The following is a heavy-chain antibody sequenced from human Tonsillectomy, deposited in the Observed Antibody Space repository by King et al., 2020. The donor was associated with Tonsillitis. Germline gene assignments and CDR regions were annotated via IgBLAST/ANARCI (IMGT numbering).Heavy chain of an antibody. CDR1: GYTFTSHG. Sequence: VQLVESGTEVKKPGASVKVSCKASGYTFTSHGITWVRQAPGQGLEWMGWISAHNGNTDFAQKLQGRVTMTTDTSTSTAHMELRSPRSDDTAVYYCARGPYFTETAYFYGMDVWGQGTTVTVSS. J-gene: IGHJ6*02. CDR3: ARGPYFTETAYFYGMDV. D-gene: IGHD2/OR15-2a*01. V-gene: IGHV1-18*04. CDR2: ISAHNGNT.